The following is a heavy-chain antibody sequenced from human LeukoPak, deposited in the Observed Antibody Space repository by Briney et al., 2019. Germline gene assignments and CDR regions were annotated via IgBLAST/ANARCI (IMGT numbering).Heavy chain of an antibody. D-gene: IGHD3-9*01. CDR1: GDSVSSNSAA. CDR3: ARDRVPRDYDILTGYYNRNAFDI. Sequence: SQTLSLTCAISGDSVSSNSAAWNWIRQSPSRGLEWLGRTYYRSEWYYDYTVSVKSRIIINPDTSKNQFSLQLNSVTPEDTAVYYCARDRVPRDYDILTGYYNRNAFDIWGQGTMVTVSS. V-gene: IGHV6-1*01. J-gene: IGHJ3*02. CDR2: TYYRSEWYY.